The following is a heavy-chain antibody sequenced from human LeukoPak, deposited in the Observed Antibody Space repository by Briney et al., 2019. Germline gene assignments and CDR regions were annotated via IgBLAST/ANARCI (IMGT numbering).Heavy chain of an antibody. V-gene: IGHV3-33*06. CDR3: AKKGGTGWSENWFDA. Sequence: PGRTLRLSCAASGFTFNDYGMHWVRPAPGKGLEWVAIMWADGYTYHYADSVRGRFTVSRDNSKNTVYLQMNSLEAEDTAVYYCAKKGGTGWSENWFDAWGQGTLVTVSS. J-gene: IGHJ5*02. D-gene: IGHD6-19*01. CDR2: MWADGYTY. CDR1: GFTFNDYG.